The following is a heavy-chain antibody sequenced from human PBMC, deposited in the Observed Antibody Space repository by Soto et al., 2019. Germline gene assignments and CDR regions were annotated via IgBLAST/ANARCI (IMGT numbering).Heavy chain of an antibody. Sequence: GGSLRLSCAASGFTFSSYWMHWVRQAPGKGLVWVSRINSDGSSTSYADSVKGRFTISRGNAKNTLYLQMNSLRAEDTAVYYCARRRGSSGWKTNFEYWGQGTLVTVSS. CDR2: INSDGSST. J-gene: IGHJ4*02. V-gene: IGHV3-74*01. CDR3: ARRRGSSGWKTNFEY. D-gene: IGHD6-19*01. CDR1: GFTFSSYW.